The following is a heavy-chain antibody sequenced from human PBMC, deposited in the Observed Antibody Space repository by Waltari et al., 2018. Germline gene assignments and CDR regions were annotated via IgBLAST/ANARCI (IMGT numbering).Heavy chain of an antibody. J-gene: IGHJ4*02. D-gene: IGHD6-13*01. CDR1: GGSISRSSYY. V-gene: IGHV4-39*07. CDR3: ARLSSSSWYFDY. Sequence: QLQLQESGPGLVKPSETLSLTCTVSGGSISRSSYYWRWIRQPPGKGLEWIGSIYYSGSTYYNPSLKSRVTISVDTSKNQFSLKLSSVTAADTAVYYCARLSSSSWYFDYWGQGTLVTVSS. CDR2: IYYSGST.